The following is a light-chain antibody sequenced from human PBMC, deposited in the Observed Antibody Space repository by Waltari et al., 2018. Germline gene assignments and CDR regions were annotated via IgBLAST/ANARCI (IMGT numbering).Light chain of an antibody. CDR2: DAS. V-gene: IGKV3-11*01. CDR1: QSVSTY. CDR3: QQRSNWPPN. Sequence: EIVLTQSQATLSLSPGETATLSCRASQSVSTYLAWYQQKPGQAPRLLIYDASNRATGIPTRFSGSGSGTDFTLTISSLEPEDFAVYFCQQRSNWPPNFGQGTRLEIK. J-gene: IGKJ5*01.